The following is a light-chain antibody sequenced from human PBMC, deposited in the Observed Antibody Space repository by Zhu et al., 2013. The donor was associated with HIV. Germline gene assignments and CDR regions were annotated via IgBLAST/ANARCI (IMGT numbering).Light chain of an antibody. CDR3: QQSYNTPLT. V-gene: IGKV1-39*01. J-gene: IGKJ4*01. Sequence: DIQMTQSPFSLSASVGDRVTITCRASQSISNYLNWYQQKPGKAPKLLIYAASSLQTGVPSRFSGSGSGTDFTLTISSLQPEDFASYFCQQSYNTPLTFGGGTKVE. CDR1: QSISNY. CDR2: AAS.